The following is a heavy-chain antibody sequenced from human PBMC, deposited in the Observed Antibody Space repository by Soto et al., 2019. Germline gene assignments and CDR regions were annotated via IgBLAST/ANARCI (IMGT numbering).Heavy chain of an antibody. V-gene: IGHV4-59*01. Sequence: AETLSLTCTVSGDSMNYYWSWIRQPPGKGLEWIGFVYYTGTSGSNPSLKSRVTMSVDTSNNQFSLKLNSLTAAVTAVYYCARLTGNNWFDPWGQRTLVTVSS. CDR3: ARLTGNNWFDP. CDR1: GDSMNYY. D-gene: IGHD3-9*01. CDR2: VYYTGTS. J-gene: IGHJ5*02.